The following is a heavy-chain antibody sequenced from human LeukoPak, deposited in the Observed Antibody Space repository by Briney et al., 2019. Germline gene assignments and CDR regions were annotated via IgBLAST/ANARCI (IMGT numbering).Heavy chain of an antibody. CDR1: GFSFTNYW. CDR3: SRDVVGGLIPLGY. V-gene: IGHV3-74*01. J-gene: IGHJ4*02. D-gene: IGHD3-10*01. CDR2: VSNDGSTT. Sequence: GGSLRLSCGASGFSFTNYWMHWVRQVPGKGLVWVARVSNDGSTTNYLDSVKGRFTISRDNAKNTVYLQMNSLRAEDTAVYYCSRDVVGGLIPLGYWGQGTLVTVSS.